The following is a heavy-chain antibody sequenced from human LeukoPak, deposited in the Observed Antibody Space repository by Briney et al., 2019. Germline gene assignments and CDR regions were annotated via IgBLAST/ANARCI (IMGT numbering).Heavy chain of an antibody. CDR3: VKDRGGSPFYGMDV. CDR1: GFTFSSYA. D-gene: IGHD1-26*01. CDR2: ISGSGGAGT. V-gene: IGHV3-23*01. Sequence: GGSLRLSCAGSGFTFSSYAMSWVRQAPGKGLEWVATISGSGGAGTYYADSVKGRFTVSRDNSRNTLYLPMNSLRAEDTAVYYCVKDRGGSPFYGMDVWGQGTTVTVSS. J-gene: IGHJ6*02.